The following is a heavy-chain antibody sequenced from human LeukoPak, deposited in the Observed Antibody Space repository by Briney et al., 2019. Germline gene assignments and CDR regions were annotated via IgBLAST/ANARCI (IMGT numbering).Heavy chain of an antibody. CDR3: ARSGHKYYYYGMDV. CDR2: ISSSGSTI. V-gene: IGHV3-11*01. Sequence: PGGPLNLSCQASGFTFSNFAMSWVRQAPGKGLGWFSYISSSGSTIYYADSVKGRFTISRDNAKNSLYLQMNSLRAEDTAVYYCARSGHKYYYYGMDVWGQGTTVTVSS. J-gene: IGHJ6*02. D-gene: IGHD5-18*01. CDR1: GFTFSNFA.